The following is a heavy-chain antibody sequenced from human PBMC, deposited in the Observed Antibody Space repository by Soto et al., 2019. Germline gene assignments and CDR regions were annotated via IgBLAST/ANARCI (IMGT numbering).Heavy chain of an antibody. V-gene: IGHV4-34*01. CDR2: INHSGST. D-gene: IGHD3-10*01. CDR3: ARGPDYYGSGSYTKRNYYYYYGMDV. CDR1: GGSFSGYY. J-gene: IGHJ6*02. Sequence: ASETLSLTCAVYGGSFSGYYWSWIRQPPGKGLEWIGEINHSGSTNYNPSLKSRVTISVDTSKNQFSLKLSSVTAADTAVYYCARGPDYYGSGSYTKRNYYYYYGMDVWGQGTTVTVS.